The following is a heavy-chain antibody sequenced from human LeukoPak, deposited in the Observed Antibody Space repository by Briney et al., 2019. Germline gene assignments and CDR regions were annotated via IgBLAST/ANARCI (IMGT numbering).Heavy chain of an antibody. CDR2: IKQDGSEK. D-gene: IGHD1-7*01. V-gene: IGHV3-7*01. Sequence: GGSLRLSCAASGFTLSSYWMSWVRQAPGKGLEWVANIKQDGSEKYYVDSVKGRFTISRDNAKNSLYLQMNSLRAEDTAVYYCARQTGTTVAGFDYWGQGTLVTVSS. CDR3: ARQTGTTVAGFDY. J-gene: IGHJ4*02. CDR1: GFTLSSYW.